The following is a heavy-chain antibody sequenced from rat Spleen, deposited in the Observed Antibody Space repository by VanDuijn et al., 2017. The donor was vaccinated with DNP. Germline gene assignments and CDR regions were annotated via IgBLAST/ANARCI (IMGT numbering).Heavy chain of an antibody. CDR1: GFSFSAYN. V-gene: IGHV5-27*01. CDR3: SKDLQWYAMDA. D-gene: IGHD1-1*01. Sequence: EVQLVASGGGLVQPGRSLKLSCAASGFSFSAYNMAWVRQAPRKGLEWVATINTGGGITYFRDSVKGRFTISRDDAENTVYLQMNSLRSEDTATYYCSKDLQWYAMDAWGQGTSVSVSS. J-gene: IGHJ4*01. CDR2: INTGGGIT.